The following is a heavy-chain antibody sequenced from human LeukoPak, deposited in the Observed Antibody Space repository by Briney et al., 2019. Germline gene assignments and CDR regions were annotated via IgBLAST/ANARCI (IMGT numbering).Heavy chain of an antibody. D-gene: IGHD1-26*01. Sequence: GGSLRLSCVASRFAFSQAWMSWVRQAPGKGPEWVGRIKSESDGGTTDYAAPVKGRFTISRDDSKNTLFLQMNSLQTEDTAVYYCTTSGWFDHWGQGTLVTVSS. J-gene: IGHJ5*02. CDR1: RFAFSQAW. V-gene: IGHV3-15*01. CDR3: TTSGWFDH. CDR2: IKSESDGGTT.